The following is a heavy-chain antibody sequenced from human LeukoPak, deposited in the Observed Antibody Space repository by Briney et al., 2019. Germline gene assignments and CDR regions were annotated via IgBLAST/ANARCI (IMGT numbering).Heavy chain of an antibody. Sequence: ASVKVSCKASGYTITSYGISWVRQAPGQGLEWMGWLSAYNGNTNYAQKLQGRVTMTTDTSTSTAYMELRSLRSDDTAVYYCASYRHYYGSGSYPGWFDPWGQGTLVTVSS. CDR2: LSAYNGNT. D-gene: IGHD3-10*01. V-gene: IGHV1-18*04. CDR3: ASYRHYYGSGSYPGWFDP. J-gene: IGHJ5*02. CDR1: GYTITSYG.